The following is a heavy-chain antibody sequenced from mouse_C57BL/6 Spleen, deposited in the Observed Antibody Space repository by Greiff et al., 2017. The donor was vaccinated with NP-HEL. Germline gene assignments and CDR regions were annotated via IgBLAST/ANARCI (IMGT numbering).Heavy chain of an antibody. CDR3: ARETYDYDNYFDY. Sequence: QVQLKQSGAELVRPGTSVKMSCKASGYTFTNYWIGWAKQRPGHGLEWIGDIYPGGGYTNYNEKFKGKATLTADKSSSTAYMQFSSLTSEDSAIYYCARETYDYDNYFDYWGQGTTLTVSS. CDR1: GYTFTNYW. J-gene: IGHJ2*01. CDR2: IYPGGGYT. D-gene: IGHD2-4*01. V-gene: IGHV1-63*01.